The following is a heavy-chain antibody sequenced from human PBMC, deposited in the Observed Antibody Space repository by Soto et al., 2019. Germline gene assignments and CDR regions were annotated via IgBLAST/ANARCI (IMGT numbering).Heavy chain of an antibody. D-gene: IGHD2-21*02. CDR2: IYHSGST. J-gene: IGHJ5*02. V-gene: IGHV4-39*01. CDR1: GGSISSSSYY. CDR3: ARHPARSATVYCYGGDCFRWFAP. Sequence: SETLSLTCTVSGGSISSSSYYWGWIRQPPGKGLEWIGSIYHSGSTDYNPSLNSRLTISIDTSENQFSLRLNSVTASDTAVYFCARHPARSATVYCYGGDCFRWFAPWGQGALVTVSS.